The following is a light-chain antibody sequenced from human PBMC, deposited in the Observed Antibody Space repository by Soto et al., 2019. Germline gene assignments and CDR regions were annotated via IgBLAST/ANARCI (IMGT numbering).Light chain of an antibody. V-gene: IGKV1-27*01. CDR1: QGISNY. Sequence: DLQMTQSPYSLSASVGDRVTITCRASQGISNYLAWYQQKPGKAPELLIYGASTLQSGVPSRFSGSGSVTDFTLTITSLQPEDVATYYCQKYNSAPLTFGQGTRLEIK. CDR3: QKYNSAPLT. J-gene: IGKJ5*01. CDR2: GAS.